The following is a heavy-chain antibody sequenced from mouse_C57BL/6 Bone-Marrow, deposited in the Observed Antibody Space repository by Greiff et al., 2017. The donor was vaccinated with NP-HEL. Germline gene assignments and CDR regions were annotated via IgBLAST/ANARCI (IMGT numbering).Heavy chain of an antibody. Sequence: VQLQQSGAELVRPGASVKLSCTVSGFNIKDDYMHWVKQRPEQGLEWIGWIDPENGDTEYASKFQGKATITADTSANTAYLQLSSLTSEDTAVYYGTTCGSSPYAMDYWGQGTSVTVSS. D-gene: IGHD1-1*01. CDR3: TTCGSSPYAMDY. CDR1: GFNIKDDY. V-gene: IGHV14-4*01. J-gene: IGHJ4*01. CDR2: IDPENGDT.